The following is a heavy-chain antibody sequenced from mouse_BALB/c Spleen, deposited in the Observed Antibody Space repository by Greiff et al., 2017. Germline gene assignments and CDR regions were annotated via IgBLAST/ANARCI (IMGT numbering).Heavy chain of an antibody. V-gene: IGHV2-9*02. CDR2: IWAGGST. D-gene: IGHD2-1*01. J-gene: IGHJ4*01. CDR1: GFSLTSYG. CDR3: ARGNYVEYYAMDY. Sequence: VKLQESGPGLVAPSQSLSITCTVSGFSLTSYGVHWVRQPPGKGLEWLGVIWAGGSTNYNSALMSRLSISKDNSKSQVFLKMNSLQTDDTAMYYCARGNYVEYYAMDYWGQGTSVTVSS.